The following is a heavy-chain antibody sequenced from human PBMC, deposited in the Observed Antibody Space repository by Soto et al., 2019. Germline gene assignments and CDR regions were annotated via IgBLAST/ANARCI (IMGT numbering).Heavy chain of an antibody. CDR3: ASLISGSYGGASGY. Sequence: PSETLSLTCTVSGGSISSYYWSWIRQPPGKGLEWIGYIYYSGSTNYNPSLKSRVTISVDTSKNQFSLKLSSVTAADTAVYYCASLISGSYGGASGYWGQATLVTGSS. CDR1: GGSISSYY. D-gene: IGHD1-26*01. CDR2: IYYSGST. J-gene: IGHJ4*02. V-gene: IGHV4-59*01.